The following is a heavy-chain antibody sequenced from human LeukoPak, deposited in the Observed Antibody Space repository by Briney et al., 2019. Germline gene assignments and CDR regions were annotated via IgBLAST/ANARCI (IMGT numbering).Heavy chain of an antibody. D-gene: IGHD4-11*01. Sequence: SGTLSLTCTVSGGSISSYYWSWIRQPPGKGLERIGYIYYSGSTNYNPSLKSRVTISVDTSKNQFSLKLSSVTAADTAVYYCAGVPTTDPNGYYYYYYMDVWGKGTTVTVSS. J-gene: IGHJ6*03. CDR3: AGVPTTDPNGYYYYYYMDV. V-gene: IGHV4-59*01. CDR1: GGSISSYY. CDR2: IYYSGST.